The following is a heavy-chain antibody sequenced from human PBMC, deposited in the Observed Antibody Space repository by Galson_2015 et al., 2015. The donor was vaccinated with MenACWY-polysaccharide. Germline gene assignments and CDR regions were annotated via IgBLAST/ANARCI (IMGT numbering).Heavy chain of an antibody. CDR2: ISAYNGNT. CDR1: GYTFTRYG. J-gene: IGHJ4*02. D-gene: IGHD2-15*01. Sequence: SVKVSCKASGYTFTRYGISWVRQAPGQGLEWMGWISAYNGNTDYAQKLQGRVTMTTDTSTSTAYMELRSLRSDDTAVYYCARVGQYCSGDSCFDYWGQGTLATVSS. V-gene: IGHV1-18*01. CDR3: ARVGQYCSGDSCFDY.